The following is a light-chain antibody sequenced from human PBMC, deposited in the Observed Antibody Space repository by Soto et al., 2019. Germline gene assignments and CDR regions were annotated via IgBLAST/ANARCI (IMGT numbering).Light chain of an antibody. CDR3: CSYAGSSTLGV. J-gene: IGLJ2*01. CDR2: EGS. Sequence: QSVLTQPASVSGSPGQSITISCTGTSSDVGSYNLVSWYQQHPGKAPKLMIYEGSKRPSGVSNRFSGSKSGNTASLTISGLQAEDEADYYRCSYAGSSTLGVFGGGTKLTVL. CDR1: SSDVGSYNL. V-gene: IGLV2-23*01.